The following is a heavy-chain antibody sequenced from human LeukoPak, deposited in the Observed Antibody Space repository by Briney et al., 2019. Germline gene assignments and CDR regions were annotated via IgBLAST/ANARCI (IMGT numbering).Heavy chain of an antibody. J-gene: IGHJ3*02. Sequence: GESLKISCKGSGYSFTSYWIGWVRQMPGKGLEWMGIIYPGDSDTRYSPSFQGQVTISADKSISTAYLQWSSLKASDTAMYYCARRMTPHEYYYDSSGYWGGDAFDIWGQRTMVTVSS. CDR1: GYSFTSYW. D-gene: IGHD3-22*01. CDR2: IYPGDSDT. CDR3: ARRMTPHEYYYDSSGYWGGDAFDI. V-gene: IGHV5-51*01.